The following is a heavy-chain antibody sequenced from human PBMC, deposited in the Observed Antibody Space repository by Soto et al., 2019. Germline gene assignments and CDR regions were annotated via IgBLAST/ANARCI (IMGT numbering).Heavy chain of an antibody. CDR1: GGSISSYY. V-gene: IGHV4-59*08. CDR2: IYYSGST. D-gene: IGHD1-26*01. J-gene: IGHJ6*02. Sequence: SETLSLTCTVSGGSISSYYWSWIRQPPGKDLECIGYIYYSGSTNYNPSLKSRVTISVDTSKNHFSLKLSSVTAADTAVYYCARVEPEWELPYYYYGMDVWGQGTTVTVSS. CDR3: ARVEPEWELPYYYYGMDV.